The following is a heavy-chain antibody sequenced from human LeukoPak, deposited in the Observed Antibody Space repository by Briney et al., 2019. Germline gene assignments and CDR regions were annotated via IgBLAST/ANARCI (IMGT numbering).Heavy chain of an antibody. CDR3: ARILSAYGDSDY. CDR1: GYTFTSYY. V-gene: IGHV1-46*01. Sequence: ASVKVSCKASGYTFTSYYMHWVRQAPGEGLEWMGIINPSGGSTSYAQKFQGRVTMTRDTSTSTVYMELSSLRSEDTAVYYCARILSAYGDSDYWGQGTLVTVSS. J-gene: IGHJ4*02. CDR2: INPSGGST. D-gene: IGHD4-17*01.